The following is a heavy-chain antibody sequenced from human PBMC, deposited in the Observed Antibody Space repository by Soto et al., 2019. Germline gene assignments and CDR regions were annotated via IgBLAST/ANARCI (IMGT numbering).Heavy chain of an antibody. CDR3: ARRGSGRNGYSSGWY. V-gene: IGHV5-51*01. CDR1: GYRFTSYW. J-gene: IGHJ4*02. CDR2: IYPGDSDT. D-gene: IGHD6-19*01. Sequence: GESLKISCKGSGYRFTSYWIGWVRQMSGKGLEWMGIIYPGDSDTRYSPSFQGQVTISADKSISTAYLQWSSLKASDTAMYYCARRGSGRNGYSSGWYWGQGTLVTVSS.